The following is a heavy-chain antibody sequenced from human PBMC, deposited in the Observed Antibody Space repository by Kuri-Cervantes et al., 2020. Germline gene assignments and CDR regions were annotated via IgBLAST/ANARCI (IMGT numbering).Heavy chain of an antibody. V-gene: IGHV3-30-3*01. CDR2: ISYDGSNK. CDR1: GFTFSSYA. J-gene: IGHJ5*02. Sequence: GGSLRLSCAATGFTFSSYAMHWVRQAPGKGLEWVAVISYDGSNKYYADSVKGRFTISRDNSKNTLYLQMNSLRAEDTAVYYCARDKRPRGSIWYFPYNWFDPWGQGTLVTVSS. CDR3: ARDKRPRGSIWYFPYNWFDP. D-gene: IGHD6-13*01.